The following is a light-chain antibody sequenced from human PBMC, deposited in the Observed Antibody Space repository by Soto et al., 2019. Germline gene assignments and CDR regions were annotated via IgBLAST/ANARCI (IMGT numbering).Light chain of an antibody. V-gene: IGKV1-39*01. Sequence: DIQMTQSPPSLSASVGDRVTITCRASQSIFRSLNWYQQKPGKAPKLLIYAASNLQSGVPSRFSGSESWTDFMLTISSLQPEDFATYYCQKIYAAHVTFGQGTKVEIK. CDR1: QSIFRS. CDR2: AAS. J-gene: IGKJ1*01. CDR3: QKIYAAHVT.